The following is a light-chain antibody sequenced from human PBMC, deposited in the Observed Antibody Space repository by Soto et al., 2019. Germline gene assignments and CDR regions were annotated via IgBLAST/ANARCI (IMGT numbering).Light chain of an antibody. CDR2: DVS. V-gene: IGLV2-14*01. CDR1: SSDVGGYNF. J-gene: IGLJ1*01. CDR3: NSYTTSTTQV. Sequence: QSVLTQPASVSGSPGQSITISCTGTSSDVGGYNFVSWYQQRPGKAPKLMIFDVSNRPSGVSNRFSGSKSGNTASLTISGLQAEDEGDYYCNSYTTSTTQVFGTGTKVTVL.